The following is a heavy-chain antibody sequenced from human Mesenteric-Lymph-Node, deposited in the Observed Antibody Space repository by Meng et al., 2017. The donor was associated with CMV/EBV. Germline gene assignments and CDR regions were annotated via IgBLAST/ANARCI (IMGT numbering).Heavy chain of an antibody. Sequence: GESLKISCAASGFTFSSYSMNWVRQAPGKGLIWVSRINPHGNITVYADSVKGRFTTSRDNTKNTLYLQMNGLRADDTALYYCTRRLPAAPFDYWGQGALVTVSS. CDR3: TRRLPAAPFDY. V-gene: IGHV3-74*01. J-gene: IGHJ4*02. D-gene: IGHD2-2*01. CDR2: INPHGNIT. CDR1: GFTFSSYS.